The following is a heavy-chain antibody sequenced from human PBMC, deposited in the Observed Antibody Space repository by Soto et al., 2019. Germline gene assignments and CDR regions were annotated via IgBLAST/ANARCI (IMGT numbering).Heavy chain of an antibody. J-gene: IGHJ4*02. V-gene: IGHV1-69*13. CDR3: AKESRYCSGGRCYYVPAIDS. CDR1: GCTFSSYA. Sequence: ASVKVSCKASGCTFSSYAISWVRQAPGQGLEWMGGIIPIFGTANYAQKFQGRVTITADESTSTAYMELSSRRSEDTAVYYCAKESRYCSGGRCYYVPAIDSWGQGTLVTVSS. D-gene: IGHD2-15*01. CDR2: IIPIFGTA.